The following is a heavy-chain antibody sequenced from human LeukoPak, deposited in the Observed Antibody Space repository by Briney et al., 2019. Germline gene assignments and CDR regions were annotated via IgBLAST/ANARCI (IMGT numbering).Heavy chain of an antibody. D-gene: IGHD3-3*01. CDR1: GGTFSSYA. CDR3: ASVSGYDFWSGYSIMGD. J-gene: IGHJ4*02. CDR2: IIPIFGTA. V-gene: IGHV1-69*05. Sequence: SVKVSCKASGGTFSSYAISWVRQAPGQGLEWMGGIIPIFGTANYAQKFQGRVTITTDESTSTAYMELSSLRSEDTAVYYCASVSGYDFWSGYSIMGDWGRGTLVTVSS.